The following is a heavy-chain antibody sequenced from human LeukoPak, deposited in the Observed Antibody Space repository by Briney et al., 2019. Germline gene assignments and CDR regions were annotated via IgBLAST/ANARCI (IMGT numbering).Heavy chain of an antibody. CDR3: ARAGRGNAFDI. V-gene: IGHV4-59*12. Sequence: PSETLSLTCTVSGGSISRDYWSWIRQPPGKGLEWIGYIDYAGRTNYNPSLKSRVTISVDRSKNQFSLKLSSVTAADTAVYYCARAGRGNAFDIWGQGTMVTVSS. CDR2: IDYAGRT. D-gene: IGHD3-10*01. CDR1: GGSISRDY. J-gene: IGHJ3*02.